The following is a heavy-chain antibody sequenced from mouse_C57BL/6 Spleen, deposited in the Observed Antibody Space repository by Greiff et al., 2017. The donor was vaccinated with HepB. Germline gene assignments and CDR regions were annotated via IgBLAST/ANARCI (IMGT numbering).Heavy chain of an antibody. CDR2: IRSKSNNYAT. V-gene: IGHV10-1*01. D-gene: IGHD1-1*01. CDR1: GFSFNTYA. CDR3: VYGSSPAWFAY. J-gene: IGHJ3*01. Sequence: EVHLVESGGGLVQPKGSLKLSCAASGFSFNTYAMNWVRQAPGKGLEWVARIRSKSNNYATYYADSVKDRFTISRDDSESMLYLQMNNLKTEDTAMYYCVYGSSPAWFAYWGQGTLVTVFA.